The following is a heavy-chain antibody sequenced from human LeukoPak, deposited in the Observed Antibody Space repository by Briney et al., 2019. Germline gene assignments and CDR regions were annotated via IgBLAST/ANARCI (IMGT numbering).Heavy chain of an antibody. CDR3: AKAIGHSSSSSPDY. V-gene: IGHV3-30-3*01. Sequence: GRSLRLSCAASGFTFSSYAMHWVRQAPGKGLEWVAVISYDGSNKYYADSVKGRFTISRDNSKNTLYLQMNSLRAEDTAVYYCAKAIGHSSSSSPDYWGQGTLVTVSS. CDR2: ISYDGSNK. CDR1: GFTFSSYA. J-gene: IGHJ4*02. D-gene: IGHD6-6*01.